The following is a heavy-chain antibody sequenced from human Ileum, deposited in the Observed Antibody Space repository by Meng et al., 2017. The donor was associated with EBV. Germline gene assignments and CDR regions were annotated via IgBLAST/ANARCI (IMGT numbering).Heavy chain of an antibody. CDR1: GGSISRSDG. CDR2: TSHSGST. CDR3: ASSDYYRSDY. V-gene: IGHV4-4*02. Sequence: QLHLQWWGPGLVKPSGALSLTCAVSGGSISRSDGWSWVRQPPGKGLEWIGETSHSGSTNYSPSLKSRVTISLDKSKNQLSLKLNSVTAADTAVYYCASSDYYRSDYWGQGTLVTVSS. J-gene: IGHJ4*02. D-gene: IGHD3-22*01.